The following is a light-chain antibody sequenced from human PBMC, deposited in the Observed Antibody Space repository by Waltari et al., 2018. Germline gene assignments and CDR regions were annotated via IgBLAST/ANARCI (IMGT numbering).Light chain of an antibody. J-gene: IGLJ1*01. CDR2: EII. CDR1: TSDGGNYDL. Sequence: QSALTQPASVSGSPGQSITISCTGTTSDGGNYDLVSWYPQHPGKAPKLLICEIIKRPSVVTSRSYGSKSSNTASLTISGHQADDEDDYYFCSYGGRVTYVFGRGTKVTVL. CDR3: CSYGGRVTYV. V-gene: IGLV2-23*02.